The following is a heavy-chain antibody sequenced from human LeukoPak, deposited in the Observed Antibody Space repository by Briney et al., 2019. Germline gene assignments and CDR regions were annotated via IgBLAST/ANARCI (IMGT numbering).Heavy chain of an antibody. J-gene: IGHJ4*02. CDR1: GFTFSSYS. D-gene: IGHD6-13*01. CDR2: ISSSSSTI. Sequence: GGSLRLSCAASGFTFSSYSMNWVRQAPGKGLEWVSYISSSSSTIYYADSVKGRFTISRDNAKNSLYLQMNSLRAEDTAVYYCARERAAAGRGSLDYWGQGTLVTVSS. V-gene: IGHV3-48*01. CDR3: ARERAAAGRGSLDY.